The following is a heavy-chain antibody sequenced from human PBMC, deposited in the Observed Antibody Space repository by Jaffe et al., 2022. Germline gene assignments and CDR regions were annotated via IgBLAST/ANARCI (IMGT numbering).Heavy chain of an antibody. J-gene: IGHJ6*03. CDR1: GGSFSGYY. CDR2: INHSGST. V-gene: IGHV4-34*01. D-gene: IGHD2-8*02. CDR3: ARARGYCTGGVCYTFYYYYYYMDV. Sequence: QVQLQQWGAGLLKPSETLSLTCAVYGGSFSGYYWSWIRQPPGKGLEWIGEINHSGSTNYNPSLKSRVTISVDTSKNQFSLKLSSVTAADTAVYYCARARGYCTGGVCYTFYYYYYYMDVWGKGTTVTVSS.